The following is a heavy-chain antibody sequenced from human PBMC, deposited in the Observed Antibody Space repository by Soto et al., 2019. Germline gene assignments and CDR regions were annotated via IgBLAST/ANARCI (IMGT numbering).Heavy chain of an antibody. CDR2: ISGSGSGP. Sequence: EVLLLESGGGLVQPGGSLRLSCAASGFTFSNYDMGWVRQAPGKGLELVSFISGSGSGPYYADSVKGLFTISRDNAEHPLYLQMNSLRVEDTAVYYCAKLQSWRALDYWGQGTLVIVSS. V-gene: IGHV3-23*01. D-gene: IGHD6-13*01. J-gene: IGHJ4*02. CDR3: AKLQSWRALDY. CDR1: GFTFSNYD.